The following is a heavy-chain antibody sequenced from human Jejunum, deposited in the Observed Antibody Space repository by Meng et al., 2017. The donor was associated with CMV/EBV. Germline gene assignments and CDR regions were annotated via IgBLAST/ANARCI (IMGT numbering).Heavy chain of an antibody. V-gene: IGHV3-7*01. D-gene: IGHD1-26*01. Sequence: ASGFTFSSSWMSWVRQAPGKGLEWVANIKQDGSEKYYVDSVKGRFTISRDNAKNSLYLQMNSLRAEDTAVYYCARGRVPVGAALNYWGQGTLVTVSS. CDR1: GFTFSSSW. CDR2: IKQDGSEK. CDR3: ARGRVPVGAALNY. J-gene: IGHJ4*02.